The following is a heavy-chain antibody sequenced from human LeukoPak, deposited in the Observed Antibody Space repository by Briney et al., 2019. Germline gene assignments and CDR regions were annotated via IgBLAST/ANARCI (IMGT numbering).Heavy chain of an antibody. CDR3: ARGYDRAAFDI. D-gene: IGHD3-22*01. J-gene: IGHJ3*02. V-gene: IGHV3-21*01. CDR2: ISSSSSYI. CDR1: GFTFSSYS. Sequence: PGGSLRLSCAASGFTFSSYSMNCVRQDPGKGLEWVSSISSSSSYIYYADSVKGRFTISRDNAKNSLYLQMNSLRAEDTAVYYCARGYDRAAFDIWGQGTMVTVSS.